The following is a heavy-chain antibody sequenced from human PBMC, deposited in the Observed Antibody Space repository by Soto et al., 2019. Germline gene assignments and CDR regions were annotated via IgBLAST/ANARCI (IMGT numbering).Heavy chain of an antibody. V-gene: IGHV1-3*01. CDR3: ARDWGSGWYYYYYGRDG. CDR1: GYTFTSYA. CDR2: INAGNGNT. J-gene: IGHJ6*02. D-gene: IGHD6-19*01. Sequence: ASVKVSCKASGYTFTSYAMHWVRQAPGQRLEWMGWINAGNGNTKYSQKFQGRVTITRDTSASTAYMELSSLRSEDTAVYYCARDWGSGWYYYYYGRDGWGQGTTVTVSS.